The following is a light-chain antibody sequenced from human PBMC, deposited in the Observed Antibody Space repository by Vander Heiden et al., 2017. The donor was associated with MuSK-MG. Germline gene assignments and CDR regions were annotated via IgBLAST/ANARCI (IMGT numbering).Light chain of an antibody. CDR1: QDISNY. CDR3: QQYDNLPRIT. V-gene: IGKV1-33*01. J-gene: IGKJ5*01. CDR2: DAS. Sequence: DIQMTQSPSSLSASVGDRVTITRQASQDISNYLNWYQQKPGKAPKLLIYDASNLETGVPSRFSGSGSGTDFTFTISSLQPEDIATYYCQQYDNLPRITFGQGTRLEIK.